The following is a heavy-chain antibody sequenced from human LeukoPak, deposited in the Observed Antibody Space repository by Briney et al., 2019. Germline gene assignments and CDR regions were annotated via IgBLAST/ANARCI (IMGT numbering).Heavy chain of an antibody. Sequence: PSETPSLTCAVSGDSISSDGYSWSWIRQPPGKGLEWIGYIYHSGSTYYNPSLKSRVTISVDRSKNQFSLKLSSVTAADTAVYYCARETRYCSGGSCYSGMDVWGQGTTVTVSS. CDR3: ARETRYCSGGSCYSGMDV. V-gene: IGHV4-30-2*01. CDR1: GDSISSDGYS. D-gene: IGHD2-15*01. J-gene: IGHJ6*02. CDR2: IYHSGST.